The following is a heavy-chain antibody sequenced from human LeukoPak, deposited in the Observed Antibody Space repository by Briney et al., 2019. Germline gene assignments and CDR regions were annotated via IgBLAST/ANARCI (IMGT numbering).Heavy chain of an antibody. CDR2: ITGDGGNI. V-gene: IGHV3-48*03. D-gene: IGHD7-27*01. CDR1: GFNLRSYE. Sequence: GGSLRLSCAASGFNLRSYEMSWVRHSPGKGLECVSYITGDGGNIYYADSVRGRFTISRDIARNTLYLQMNSLRAEDTGVYCCARVELGVLRRFKWGPKQLFYGITVSG. J-gene: IGHJ6*04. CDR3: ARVELGVLRRFKWGPKQLFYGITV.